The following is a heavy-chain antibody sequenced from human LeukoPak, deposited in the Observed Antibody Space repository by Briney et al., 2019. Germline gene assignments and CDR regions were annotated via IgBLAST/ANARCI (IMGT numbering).Heavy chain of an antibody. J-gene: IGHJ6*03. CDR1: GGSISTYY. Sequence: SETLSLTCTVSGGSISTYYWSWIRQPAGKGLEWIGRIYTSGSTSYNPSLKSRVTMSVDTSKNQFSLKLSSVTAADTAVYYCARVYCSSTSCSLRGYHFYYMDVWGKGTTVTVSS. CDR3: ARVYCSSTSCSLRGYHFYYMDV. V-gene: IGHV4-4*07. CDR2: IYTSGST. D-gene: IGHD2-2*01.